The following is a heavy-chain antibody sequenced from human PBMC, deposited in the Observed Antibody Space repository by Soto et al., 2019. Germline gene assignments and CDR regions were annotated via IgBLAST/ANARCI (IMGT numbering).Heavy chain of an antibody. CDR3: ASLGYSGYNGDIDY. J-gene: IGHJ4*02. CDR1: GGSISSYY. D-gene: IGHD5-12*01. V-gene: IGHV4-59*12. Sequence: PSETLSLTCTVSGGSISSYYWSWIRQPPGKGLEWIGYIYYSGSTNYNPSLKSRVTISVDTSKNQFSLKLSSVTAADTAAYYCASLGYSGYNGDIDYWGQGTLVTVSS. CDR2: IYYSGST.